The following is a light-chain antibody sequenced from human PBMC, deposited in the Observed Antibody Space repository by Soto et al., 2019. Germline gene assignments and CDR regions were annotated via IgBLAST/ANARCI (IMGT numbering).Light chain of an antibody. CDR3: QQYNQWTT. CDR2: GSC. Sequence: EIVMTQSPATLSVSPGERATLSCRASQTISSNLAWYQQKPAQAPRLSIFGSCTRAAGIPPRFSGSGSGTAFTLTISSLQSEDSALYYCQQYNQWTTFGQGTRLEIK. V-gene: IGKV3-15*01. CDR1: QTISSN. J-gene: IGKJ5*01.